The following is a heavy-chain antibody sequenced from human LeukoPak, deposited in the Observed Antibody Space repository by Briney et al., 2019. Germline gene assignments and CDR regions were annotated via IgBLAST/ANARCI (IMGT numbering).Heavy chain of an antibody. Sequence: PGRSLRLSFIASGFTFDDYAMHWVRQAPGKGLEWVSHISWNSGSIGYADSVKGRFTISRDNAKNSLYLQMNSLRAEDTALYYCAKAYSYGSPYFDYWGQGTLVTVSS. J-gene: IGHJ4*02. CDR1: GFTFDDYA. CDR3: AKAYSYGSPYFDY. CDR2: ISWNSGSI. D-gene: IGHD5-18*01. V-gene: IGHV3-9*01.